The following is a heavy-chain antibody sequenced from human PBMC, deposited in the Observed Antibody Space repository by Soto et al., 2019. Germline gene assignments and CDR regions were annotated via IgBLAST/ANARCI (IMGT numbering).Heavy chain of an antibody. D-gene: IGHD3-10*01. CDR1: GYSFTSYW. V-gene: IGHV5-51*01. CDR3: ARPARITMVRGLRLFDAFDI. J-gene: IGHJ3*02. Sequence: RESLKISCKGSGYSFTSYWIGWVRQMPGKGLEWMGIIYPGDSDTRYSPSFQGQVTISADKSISTAYLQWSSLKASDTAMYYCARPARITMVRGLRLFDAFDIWGQGTMVTVSS. CDR2: IYPGDSDT.